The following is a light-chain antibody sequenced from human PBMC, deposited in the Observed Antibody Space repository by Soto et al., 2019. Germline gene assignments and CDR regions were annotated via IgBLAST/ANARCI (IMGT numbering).Light chain of an antibody. Sequence: QSALTQPRSVSGSPGQSVTISCTGTSSDVGTYNYVSWYQQHPGKAPKVMIYDVSERPSGVPDRFSGSKSGNTASLTISGLEDEDEADYYCCSYAGSPRYVFGTGTKVTVL. CDR3: CSYAGSPRYV. J-gene: IGLJ1*01. CDR1: SSDVGTYNY. V-gene: IGLV2-11*01. CDR2: DVS.